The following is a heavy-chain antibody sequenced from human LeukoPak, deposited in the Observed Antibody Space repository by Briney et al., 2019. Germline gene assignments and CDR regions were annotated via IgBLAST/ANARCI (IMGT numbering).Heavy chain of an antibody. CDR1: GFTFSLFG. V-gene: IGHV3-30*18. J-gene: IGHJ4*02. D-gene: IGHD6-19*01. CDR3: AKDEPGISATRPDY. Sequence: PGGSLRLSCAASGFTFSLFGMHWVRQAPGKGLEWVALISYDGSNKWYADSVEGRFTTSRDNSKNTLYLQMRSLRAEDTAVYYCAKDEPGISATRPDYWGQGTLVSVSS. CDR2: ISYDGSNK.